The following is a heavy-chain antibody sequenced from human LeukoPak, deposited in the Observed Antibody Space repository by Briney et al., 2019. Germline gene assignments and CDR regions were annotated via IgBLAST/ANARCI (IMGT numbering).Heavy chain of an antibody. CDR1: GFTFSNAW. D-gene: IGHD6-19*01. V-gene: IGHV3-15*01. CDR3: NTLYSSGWSVDY. Sequence: GSLRLSCAASGFTFSNAWMSWVRQAPGKGLEWVGRIKSKTDGGTTDYAAPVKGRFTISRDDSKNTLYLQMNSLKTEDTAAYYCNTLYSSGWSVDYWGQGTLVTVSS. CDR2: IKSKTDGGTT. J-gene: IGHJ4*02.